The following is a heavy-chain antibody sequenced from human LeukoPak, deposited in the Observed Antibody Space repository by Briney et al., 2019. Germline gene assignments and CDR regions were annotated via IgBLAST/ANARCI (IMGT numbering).Heavy chain of an antibody. CDR3: ARDVSYYHYYYGMDV. Sequence: GASVKVSCKASGYTFTGYYMHWVRQAPGQGLEWMGWINPNSGGTNYAQKFQGRVTMTRDTSISTAYMELSRLRSDDTAVYYCARDVSYYHYYYGMDVWGQGTTVTVSS. D-gene: IGHD3-10*01. J-gene: IGHJ6*02. V-gene: IGHV1-2*02. CDR2: INPNSGGT. CDR1: GYTFTGYY.